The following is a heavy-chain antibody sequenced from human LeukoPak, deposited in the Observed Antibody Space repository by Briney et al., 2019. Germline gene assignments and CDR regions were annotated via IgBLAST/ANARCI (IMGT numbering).Heavy chain of an antibody. CDR2: ISYSGST. V-gene: IGHV4-59*12. CDR3: ARDYGGGWFQIDY. D-gene: IGHD6-13*01. J-gene: IGHJ4*02. Sequence: PSETLSLTCTVSGRSISSYYWSWIRQPPGKGLECIGYISYSGSTNYNPSLKSRLTISLDTSKRQFSLNLNSVTVADTALYYCARDYGGGWFQIDYWGQGTLVTVSS. CDR1: GRSISSYY.